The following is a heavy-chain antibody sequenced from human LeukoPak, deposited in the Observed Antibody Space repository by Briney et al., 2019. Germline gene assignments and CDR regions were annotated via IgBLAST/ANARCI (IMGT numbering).Heavy chain of an antibody. CDR2: VYYSGST. V-gene: IGHV4-59*01. J-gene: IGHJ4*02. CDR1: GGSISSYY. Sequence: SETLSLTCTVSGGSISSYYWSWIRQPPGKGLEWIGYVYYSGSTNYNPSLKSRVTISVDTSKNQFSLKLSSVTAADTAVYYCAGRYYYGSGSYNYWGQGTLVTVSS. CDR3: AGRYYYGSGSYNY. D-gene: IGHD3-10*01.